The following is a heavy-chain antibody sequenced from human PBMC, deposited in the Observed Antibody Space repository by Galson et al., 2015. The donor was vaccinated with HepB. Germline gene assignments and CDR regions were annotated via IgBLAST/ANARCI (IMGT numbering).Heavy chain of an antibody. J-gene: IGHJ2*01. CDR3: ARDAGIQLWLHDPDWYFDL. CDR1: GFTFSSYS. D-gene: IGHD5-18*01. CDR2: ISSSSSYI. V-gene: IGHV3-21*01. Sequence: SLRLSCAASGFTFSSYSMNWVRQAPGKGLEWVSSISSSSSYIYYADSVKGRFTISRDNAKNSLYLQMNSLRAEDTAVYYCARDAGIQLWLHDPDWYFDLWGRGTLVTVSS.